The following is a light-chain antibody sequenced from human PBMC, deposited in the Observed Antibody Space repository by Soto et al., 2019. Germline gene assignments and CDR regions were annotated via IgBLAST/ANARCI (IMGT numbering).Light chain of an antibody. J-gene: IGLJ2*01. CDR2: RND. CDR1: DSNLGTGFD. V-gene: IGLV1-40*02. CDR3: QSYDSSLNAYV. Sequence: QSVLTQPPSVSGAPGQRVIISCIGGDSNLGTGFDVHWYQQLPGTAPKLLIYRNDNRPSDVPDRFSGSKSGTSASLAITGLQAEDEAAYYCQSYDSSLNAYVFGGGTKLTVL.